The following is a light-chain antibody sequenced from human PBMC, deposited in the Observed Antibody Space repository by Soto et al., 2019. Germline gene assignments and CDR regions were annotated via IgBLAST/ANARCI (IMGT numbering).Light chain of an antibody. CDR3: KTWGTGIVV. Sequence: QPVLTQSPSASASMGASVKLTCTLSSGHSSYAIAWHQQQPEKGPRYFMKLNSDGSHSKGDGIPDRFSGSSSGAERYLTISSLQSEDEADYYCKTWGTGIVVFGGGTKLTVL. V-gene: IGLV4-69*01. CDR1: SGHSSYA. CDR2: LNSDGSH. J-gene: IGLJ2*01.